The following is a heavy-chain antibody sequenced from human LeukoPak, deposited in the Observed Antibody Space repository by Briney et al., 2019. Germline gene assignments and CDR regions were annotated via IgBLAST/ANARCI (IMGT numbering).Heavy chain of an antibody. J-gene: IGHJ3*02. CDR1: GGSISSYY. D-gene: IGHD4-17*01. V-gene: IGHV4-59*01. Sequence: SETLSLTCTVSGGSISSYYWSWIRQPPGKGLEWIGYIYYSGSTNYNPSLKSRVTISVDTSKNQFSLKLSPVTAADTAVYYCARDMTTVTTKAFDIWGQGTMVTVSS. CDR2: IYYSGST. CDR3: ARDMTTVTTKAFDI.